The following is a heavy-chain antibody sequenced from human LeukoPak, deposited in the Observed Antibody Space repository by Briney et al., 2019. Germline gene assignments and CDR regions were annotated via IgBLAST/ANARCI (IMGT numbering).Heavy chain of an antibody. CDR1: GFTFSSYS. D-gene: IGHD3-9*01. Sequence: GGSLTLSCAASGFTFSSYSMNWVRQAPGKGLEWVSSISSSSSYIYYADSVKGRFTISRDNAKNPLYLQMNSLRAEDTAVYYCARDEASYYDILTGYYMGGRFDPWGQGTLVTVSS. V-gene: IGHV3-21*01. J-gene: IGHJ5*02. CDR3: ARDEASYYDILTGYYMGGRFDP. CDR2: ISSSSSYI.